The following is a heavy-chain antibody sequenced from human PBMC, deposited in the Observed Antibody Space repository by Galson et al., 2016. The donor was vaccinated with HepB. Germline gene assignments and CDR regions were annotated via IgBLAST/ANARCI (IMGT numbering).Heavy chain of an antibody. D-gene: IGHD5-12*01. Sequence: SLRLSCAASGFTFSSYGMHWVRQAPGKGLEWVAVIWFDGSKKYYADSVKGRFTISRDNFKNTLYLHMNSLRAEDTAVYYCARPGYTAYDGRWHDAFDIWGQGTMVTVSS. CDR3: ARPGYTAYDGRWHDAFDI. CDR2: IWFDGSKK. V-gene: IGHV3-33*01. J-gene: IGHJ3*02. CDR1: GFTFSSYG.